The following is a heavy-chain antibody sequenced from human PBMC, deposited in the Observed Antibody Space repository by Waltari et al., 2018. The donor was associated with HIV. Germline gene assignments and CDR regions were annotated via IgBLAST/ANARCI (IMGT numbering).Heavy chain of an antibody. CDR2: ISNSGGST. V-gene: IGHV3-23*01. D-gene: IGHD3-22*01. J-gene: IGHJ4*02. CDR1: GFTFSSHA. Sequence: VQLLESGGGLVQPGGSLSLSCAASGFTFSSHAMRWVRQAPGKGLEWVSAISNSGGSTYYADSVKGRFSISRDNSKNTLYLQMNSLRDEDTAVYYCAKDLSSISMIIPRSYFDYWGQGTLVTVSS. CDR3: AKDLSSISMIIPRSYFDY.